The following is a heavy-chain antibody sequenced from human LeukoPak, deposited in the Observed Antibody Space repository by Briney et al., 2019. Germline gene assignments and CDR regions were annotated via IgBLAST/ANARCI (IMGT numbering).Heavy chain of an antibody. CDR1: GFTFSSYG. J-gene: IGHJ6*04. CDR2: ISYDGSNK. Sequence: GGSLRLSCAASGFTFSSYGMHWVRQAPGKGLEWVAVISYDGSNKYYADSVKGRFTISRDNSKNTLYLQMNSLRAEDTAVYYCAKDKWGWFGELYGMDVWGKGTTVTVSS. CDR3: AKDKWGWFGELYGMDV. D-gene: IGHD3-10*01. V-gene: IGHV3-30*18.